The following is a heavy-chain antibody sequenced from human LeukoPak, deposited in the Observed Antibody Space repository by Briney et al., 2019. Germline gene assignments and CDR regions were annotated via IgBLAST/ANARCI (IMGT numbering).Heavy chain of an antibody. V-gene: IGHV3-74*01. Sequence: PGGSLRLSCAVSGFTLSNFWMHWVRHAPGKGLVWVSYLNTNGVHTTSADSVKGRFTISRDGAKNMLYLEMNFLRVADSAVYYCARGGPRASLDYWGQGTLVTVSS. D-gene: IGHD2-15*01. CDR1: GFTLSNFW. CDR2: LNTNGVHT. J-gene: IGHJ4*02. CDR3: ARGGPRASLDY.